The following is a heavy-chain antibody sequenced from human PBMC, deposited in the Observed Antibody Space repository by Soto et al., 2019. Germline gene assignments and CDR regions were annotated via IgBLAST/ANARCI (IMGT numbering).Heavy chain of an antibody. CDR1: VFTFRAYG. Sequence: PGGSLRLSCAASVFTFRAYGMHWVRQAPGKGLEWVAYISYDVSNKSYSDSVKGRFTISRDNSKNTLYLQMNSLTSEDTAIYYCTKDPYQYDGSGYYFYYWGQGTLVTVSS. V-gene: IGHV3-30*18. CDR2: ISYDVSNK. CDR3: TKDPYQYDGSGYYFYY. J-gene: IGHJ4*02. D-gene: IGHD3-22*01.